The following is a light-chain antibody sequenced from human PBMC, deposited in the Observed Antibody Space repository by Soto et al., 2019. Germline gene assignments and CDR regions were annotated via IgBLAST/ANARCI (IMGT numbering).Light chain of an antibody. J-gene: IGLJ3*02. Sequence: QSALTQPASVSGSPGQSITISCTGTSSDVGAYNYVSWYQQHPGKAPKLMICEVSNRPSGVSNRFSGSKSGNTASLTISGLQAEDEADYYCSYTTSSTLVFGGGTKVTVL. CDR2: EVS. CDR3: CSYTTSSTLV. V-gene: IGLV2-14*01. CDR1: SSDVGAYNY.